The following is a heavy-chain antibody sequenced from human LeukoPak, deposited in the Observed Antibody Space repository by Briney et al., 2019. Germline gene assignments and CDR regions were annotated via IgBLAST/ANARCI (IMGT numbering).Heavy chain of an antibody. Sequence: GGSLRLSCAASGFTLGTYSMNWVRQAPGKGLEWVSYISSSSSTVFYADPVKGRFTVSRDNARTSLYLQLNSLRDEDTALYYCARDRFYGSGSYQNAGGCFDNWGQGTLVTVSS. CDR3: ARDRFYGSGSYQNAGGCFDN. V-gene: IGHV3-48*02. CDR1: GFTLGTYS. J-gene: IGHJ4*02. CDR2: ISSSSSTV. D-gene: IGHD3-10*01.